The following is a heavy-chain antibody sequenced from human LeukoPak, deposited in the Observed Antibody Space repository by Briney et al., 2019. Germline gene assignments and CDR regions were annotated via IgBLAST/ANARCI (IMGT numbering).Heavy chain of an antibody. CDR2: ISLSGVNT. J-gene: IGHJ4*02. D-gene: IGHD1-26*01. Sequence: GSLRLSSAASAITFSSYAMSWVRQAPGKGLEWVSAISLSGVNTYYADSVKGRFTISRGVSKNTLDLQMKSLRAGDTAVYFGAKDRVGLDYWGQGALVTVSS. CDR1: AITFSSYA. CDR3: AKDRVGLDY. V-gene: IGHV3-23*01.